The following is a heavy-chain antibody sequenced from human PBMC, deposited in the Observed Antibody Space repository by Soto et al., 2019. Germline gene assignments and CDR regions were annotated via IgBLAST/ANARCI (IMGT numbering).Heavy chain of an antibody. D-gene: IGHD2-2*01. CDR2: ISGSGGSA. Sequence: GGSLRLSCAASGFTFSSYAMSWVRQAPGKGLEWVSAISGSGGSAYYADSVKGRFTISRDNSKNTLYLQMNSLRAEDTAVYYCAKSCSSTSCYLYWGQGTLVTVSS. CDR3: AKSCSSTSCYLY. CDR1: GFTFSSYA. J-gene: IGHJ4*02. V-gene: IGHV3-23*01.